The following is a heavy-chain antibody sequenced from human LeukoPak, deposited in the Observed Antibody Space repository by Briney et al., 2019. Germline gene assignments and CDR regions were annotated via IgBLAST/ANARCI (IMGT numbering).Heavy chain of an antibody. CDR2: ISNSGSTL. D-gene: IGHD1-7*01. Sequence: GGSLTLSCAASGITFSSYSWNWVRQAPGKGLEWISYISNSGSTLHYAYSVRGLFTASKATANNSLYLQINSLRAEDTAYYYCAREPGNYLRHWGQGTLVTVSS. CDR1: GITFSSYS. CDR3: AREPGNYLRH. J-gene: IGHJ4*02. V-gene: IGHV3-48*01.